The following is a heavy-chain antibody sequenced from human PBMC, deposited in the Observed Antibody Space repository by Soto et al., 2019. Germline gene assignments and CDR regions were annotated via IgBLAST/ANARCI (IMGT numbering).Heavy chain of an antibody. D-gene: IGHD3-3*01. J-gene: IGHJ4*02. CDR1: GFTFSSYS. CDR3: TRVGGYYVGS. V-gene: IGHV3-21*01. CDR2: ISGSSSYI. Sequence: PGGSLRLSCAASGFTFSSYSMNWVRQAPGMGLEWVSSISGSSSYIYYADSVRGRFTISRDNTKNTLYLQMNSLRADDTSVYYCTRVGGYYVGSSGQGTLVTVSS.